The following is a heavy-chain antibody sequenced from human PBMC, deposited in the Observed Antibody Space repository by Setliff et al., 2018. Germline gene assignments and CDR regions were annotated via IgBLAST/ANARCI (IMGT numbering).Heavy chain of an antibody. CDR1: GFTFRNYA. CDR3: ARDLNRWFGEFAFDI. D-gene: IGHD3-10*01. CDR2: ISAYNGDT. V-gene: IGHV1-18*01. Sequence: GASVKVSCKASGFTFRNYAISWVRQAPGQGLEWMGWISAYNGDTTYTQNLQGRVTLTTDTSTTTAYMELRSLRSDDTAVYYCARDLNRWFGEFAFDIWGQGTMVTVSS. J-gene: IGHJ3*02.